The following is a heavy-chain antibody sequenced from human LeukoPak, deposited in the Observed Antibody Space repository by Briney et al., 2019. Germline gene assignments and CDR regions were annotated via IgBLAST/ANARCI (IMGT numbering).Heavy chain of an antibody. Sequence: SETLSLTCTVSGGSISSYYWSWIRQPPGKGLEWIGYIYYSGSTNYNPSLKSRVTISVDTSKNQFSLKLSSVTAADTAVYYCAREGLMVRGVIVDWGQGTLVTVSS. CDR3: AREGLMVRGVIVD. V-gene: IGHV4-59*12. J-gene: IGHJ4*02. CDR1: GGSISSYY. CDR2: IYYSGST. D-gene: IGHD3-10*01.